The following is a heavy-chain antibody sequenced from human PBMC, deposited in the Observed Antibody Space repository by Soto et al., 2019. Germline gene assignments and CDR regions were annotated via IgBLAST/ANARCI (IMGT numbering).Heavy chain of an antibody. CDR3: VRPSGGLVNFDT. J-gene: IGHJ5*02. V-gene: IGHV4-59*01. CDR2: VYYSGRT. Sequence: SETLSLTCTVSGGSISNYFWTWIRQPPGKGLEWIGYVYYSGRTNYNPSLKSRGTISLDTSKNQFSLNLTSVTAADTAVYYCVRPSGGLVNFDTWSQGTLVTVSS. CDR1: GGSISNYF. D-gene: IGHD3-10*01.